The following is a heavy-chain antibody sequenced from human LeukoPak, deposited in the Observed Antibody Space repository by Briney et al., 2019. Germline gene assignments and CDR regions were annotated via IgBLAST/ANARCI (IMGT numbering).Heavy chain of an antibody. CDR1: GGSFSGYY. J-gene: IGHJ4*02. CDR2: IYYSGST. Sequence: PSETLSLTCAVYGGSFSGYYWSWIRQPPGKGLEWIGYIYYSGSTNYNPSLKSRVTISVDTSKNQFSLKLSSVTAADTAVYYCARIPLDYGDDYWGQGTLVTVSS. V-gene: IGHV4-59*01. CDR3: ARIPLDYGDDY. D-gene: IGHD4-17*01.